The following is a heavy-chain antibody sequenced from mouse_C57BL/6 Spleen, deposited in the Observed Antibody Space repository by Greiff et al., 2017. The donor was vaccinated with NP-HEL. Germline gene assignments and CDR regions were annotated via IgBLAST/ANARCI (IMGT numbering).Heavy chain of an antibody. D-gene: IGHD1-1*01. J-gene: IGHJ4*01. V-gene: IGHV1-62-2*01. CDR2: FYPGSGSI. CDR1: GYTFTEYT. CDR3: ARHEAHYGAMDY. Sequence: QVQLQQSGAELVKPGASVKLSCKASGYTFTEYTIHWVKQRSGQGLEWIGWFYPGSGSIKYNEKLQDKATLTADQSSSTVYMELSRLTSEDSAVYCCARHEAHYGAMDYWGQGTSVTVSS.